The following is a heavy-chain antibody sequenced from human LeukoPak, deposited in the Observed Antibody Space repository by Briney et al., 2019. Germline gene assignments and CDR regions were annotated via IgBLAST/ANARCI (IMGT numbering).Heavy chain of an antibody. J-gene: IGHJ4*02. D-gene: IGHD3-22*01. Sequence: GESLKISCKGSGYRFTSYWIGWVRQMPGKGLGWMGIIYPGDSDTRYSPSFQGQVTISADTSISTAYLQWSSLKASDTAMYYCARREYYYDSSGRKSLYFDYWGQGTLVTVSS. CDR3: ARREYYYDSSGRKSLYFDY. CDR1: GYRFTSYW. V-gene: IGHV5-51*01. CDR2: IYPGDSDT.